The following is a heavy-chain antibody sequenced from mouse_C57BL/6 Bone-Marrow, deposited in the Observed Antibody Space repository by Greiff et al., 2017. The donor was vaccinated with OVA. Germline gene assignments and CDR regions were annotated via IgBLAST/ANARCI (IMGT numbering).Heavy chain of an antibody. V-gene: IGHV1-69*01. J-gene: IGHJ4*01. CDR1: GYTFTSYW. CDR3: ARERGKLHRGMDY. CDR2: IDPSDSYT. D-gene: IGHD1-3*01. Sequence: VQLQQPGAELVMPGASVKLSCKASGYTFTSYWMHWVKQRPGQGLEWIGEIDPSDSYTNYNQKFKGKSTLTVDKSSSTAYMQLSSLTSEDSAVYYCARERGKLHRGMDYWGQGTSVTVSS.